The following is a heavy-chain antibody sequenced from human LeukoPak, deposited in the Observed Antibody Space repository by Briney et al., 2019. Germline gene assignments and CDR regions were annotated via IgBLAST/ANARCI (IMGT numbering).Heavy chain of an antibody. CDR1: GYTFAGYY. CDR2: INPNSGGT. Sequence: ASVKVSCKASGYTFAGYYMHWVRQAPGQGLEWMGWINPNSGGTNYAQKFQGRVTMTRDTSISTAYMELSRLRSDDTAVYYCARRFGELLPIDYWGQGTLVTVSS. CDR3: ARRFGELLPIDY. D-gene: IGHD3-10*01. V-gene: IGHV1-2*02. J-gene: IGHJ4*02.